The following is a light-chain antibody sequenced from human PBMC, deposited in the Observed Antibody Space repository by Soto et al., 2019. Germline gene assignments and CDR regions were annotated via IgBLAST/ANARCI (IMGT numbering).Light chain of an antibody. V-gene: IGLV2-14*01. CDR3: SSYTSSSTLGV. CDR1: SSDVGGYNH. J-gene: IGLJ1*01. Sequence: QSVLTQPASVSGSPGQSITISCTGTSSDVGGYNHVSWYQQHPGKAPKLMIYDVSNRPSGVSNRFSGSKSGNTASLTISGLQAEDEADHYCSSYTSSSTLGVFGTGTKVTVL. CDR2: DVS.